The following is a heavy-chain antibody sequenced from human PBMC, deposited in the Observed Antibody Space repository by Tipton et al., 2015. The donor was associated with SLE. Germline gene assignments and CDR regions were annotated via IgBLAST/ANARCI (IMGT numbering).Heavy chain of an antibody. CDR1: GFTFSSYA. CDR2: ISYDGSNK. CDR3: APVLTGYYGMDV. J-gene: IGHJ6*02. D-gene: IGHD4/OR15-4a*01. Sequence: SLRLSCAASGFTFSSYAMHWVRQAPGKGLEWVAVISYDGSNKYYADSVKGRFTISRDNSKNTLYLQMNSLRAEDTAVYYCAPVLTGYYGMDVWGQGTMVTVSS. V-gene: IGHV3-30*04.